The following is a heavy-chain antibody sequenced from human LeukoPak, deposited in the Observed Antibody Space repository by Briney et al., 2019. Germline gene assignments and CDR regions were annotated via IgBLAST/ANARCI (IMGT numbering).Heavy chain of an antibody. CDR3: ARGMGWEPEYAFDI. D-gene: IGHD1-26*01. V-gene: IGHV1-2*02. CDR1: GYTFTGYY. CDR2: INPNSGGT. Sequence: ASVKVSCKASGYTFTGYYMHWVRQAPGQGLEWMGWINPNSGGTNYAQKFQGRVTMTRDTSISTAYMELSRLRSDDTAVYYCARGMGWEPEYAFDIWGQGTMVTVSS. J-gene: IGHJ3*02.